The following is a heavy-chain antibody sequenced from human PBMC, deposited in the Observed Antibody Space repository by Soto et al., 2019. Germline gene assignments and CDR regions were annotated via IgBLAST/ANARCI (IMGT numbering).Heavy chain of an antibody. J-gene: IGHJ4*02. CDR2: ITGSSGRT. CDR3: AKEYTSTSRGSFDY. D-gene: IGHD1-26*01. V-gene: IGHV3-23*01. Sequence: GGSLRLSCAASGFTFSNYAMNWVRQAPGKGLEWVSGITGSSGRTFYADSVKGRFTISRDNSKNTVYLQMNSVRADDTAVYYCAKEYTSTSRGSFDYWGQGDLVTVSS. CDR1: GFTFSNYA.